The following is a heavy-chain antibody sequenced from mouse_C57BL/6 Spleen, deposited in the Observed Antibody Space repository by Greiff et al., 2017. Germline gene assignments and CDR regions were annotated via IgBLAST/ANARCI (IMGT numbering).Heavy chain of an antibody. CDR1: GYTFTSYW. J-gene: IGHJ4*01. V-gene: IGHV1-64*01. Sequence: QVQLQQPGAELVKPGASVKLSCKASGYTFTSYWMHWVKQRPGQGLEWIGMIHPNSGSTNYNEKFKSKATLTVDKSSSTAYMQLSSLTSEDSAVYYCARPLYSNVLEAMDYWGQGTSVTVSS. D-gene: IGHD2-5*01. CDR2: IHPNSGST. CDR3: ARPLYSNVLEAMDY.